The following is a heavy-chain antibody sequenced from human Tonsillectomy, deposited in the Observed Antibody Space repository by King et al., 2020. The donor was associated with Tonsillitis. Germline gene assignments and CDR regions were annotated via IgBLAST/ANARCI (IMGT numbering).Heavy chain of an antibody. CDR2: ISDSSSYI. Sequence: VQLVESGGGLVKPGGSLRLSCAASGFTFSTYSMNWVRQAPGKGLEWVSSISDSSSYIYYADSVKGRFTISRDNAENSLYLQMNSLRAEDPAVYYCARGGDYYDMGYWGQGTLVTVSS. CDR3: ARGGDYYDMGY. J-gene: IGHJ4*02. D-gene: IGHD3-22*01. V-gene: IGHV3-21*01. CDR1: GFTFSTYS.